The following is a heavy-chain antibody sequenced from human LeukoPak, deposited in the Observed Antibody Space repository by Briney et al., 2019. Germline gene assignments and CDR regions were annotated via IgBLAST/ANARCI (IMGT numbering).Heavy chain of an antibody. Sequence: GGSLRLSCAASGFTFSSYAMSWVRQAPGKGLEWVSAISGSGGSTYYADSVKGRFTISRDNSKNTLYLQMNSLRAEDTAVYYCAKDYHTMQQWLALDAFDIWGQGTMVTVSS. CDR2: ISGSGGST. D-gene: IGHD6-19*01. CDR3: AKDYHTMQQWLALDAFDI. CDR1: GFTFSSYA. J-gene: IGHJ3*02. V-gene: IGHV3-23*01.